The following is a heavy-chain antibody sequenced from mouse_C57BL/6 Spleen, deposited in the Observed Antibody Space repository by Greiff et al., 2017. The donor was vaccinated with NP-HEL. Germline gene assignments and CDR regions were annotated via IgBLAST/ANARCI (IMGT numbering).Heavy chain of an antibody. CDR2: IYPRSGNT. D-gene: IGHD2-5*01. J-gene: IGHJ4*01. CDR3: ARDYSNPSYAMDY. V-gene: IGHV1-81*01. Sequence: QVHVQQSGAELARPGASVTLSCKASGYTFTSYGISWVKQRPGQGLEWIGEIYPRSGNTYYNEKFKGKATLTADKSSSTAYMELRSLTSEDSAVYFCARDYSNPSYAMDYWGQGTSVTVSS. CDR1: GYTFTSYG.